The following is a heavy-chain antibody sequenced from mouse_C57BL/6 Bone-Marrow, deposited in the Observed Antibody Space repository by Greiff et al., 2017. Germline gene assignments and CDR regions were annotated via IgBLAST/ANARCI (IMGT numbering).Heavy chain of an antibody. J-gene: IGHJ1*03. V-gene: IGHV1-64*01. D-gene: IGHD1-1*01. CDR2: IHPNSGST. Sequence: QVQLQQSGAELVKPGASVKISCKASGYAFSSYWMNWVKQRPGQGLEWIGMIHPNSGSTNYNEKFKSKATLTVDKSSSTAYMQLSSLTSEDSAVYYCARPLRWYFDVWGTGTTVTVSS. CDR3: ARPLRWYFDV. CDR1: GYAFSSYW.